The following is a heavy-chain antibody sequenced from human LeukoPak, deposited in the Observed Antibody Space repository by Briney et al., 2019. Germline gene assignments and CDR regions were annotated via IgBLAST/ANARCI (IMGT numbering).Heavy chain of an antibody. CDR1: GYTFTSYG. V-gene: IGHV1-18*01. D-gene: IGHD3-3*01. J-gene: IGHJ3*02. CDR2: ISAYNGNT. Sequence: ASVKVSCKASGYTFTSYGISWVRQAPGQGLEWMGWISAYNGNTNYAQKLQGRVTMTTDTSTSTAYMELRSLRSDDTAVYYCARDLPHTIFGVPSDAFDIWGQGTMVTVSS. CDR3: ARDLPHTIFGVPSDAFDI.